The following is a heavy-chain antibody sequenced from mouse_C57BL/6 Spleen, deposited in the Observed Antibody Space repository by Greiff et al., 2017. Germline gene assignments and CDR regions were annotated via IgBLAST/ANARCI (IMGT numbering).Heavy chain of an antibody. D-gene: IGHD1-1*01. CDR2: IDPEDGDT. Sequence: VQLQQSGAELVRPGASVKLSCTASGFNIKDYYMHWVKQRPEQGLEWIGRIDPEDGDTEYAPKFQGKATMTADTSSNTAYLQLSSLTSEDTAVYYCTFYYYGSSYRYFDVWGTGTTVTVSS. J-gene: IGHJ1*03. CDR3: TFYYYGSSYRYFDV. V-gene: IGHV14-1*01. CDR1: GFNIKDYY.